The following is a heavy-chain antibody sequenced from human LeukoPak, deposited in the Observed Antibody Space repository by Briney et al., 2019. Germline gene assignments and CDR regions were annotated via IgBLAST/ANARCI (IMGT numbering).Heavy chain of an antibody. V-gene: IGHV3-73*01. CDR1: GFTFSGSS. Sequence: PGGSLKLSCAASGFTFSGSSIHWVRQASGKGLEWVGRIRSKANSYATAYAASVNGRFTISRDDSKNTAYLQMNSLKTEDTAVYYCAKDPNWNGQFDYWGQGTLVTVSS. CDR3: AKDPNWNGQFDY. CDR2: IRSKANSYAT. J-gene: IGHJ4*02. D-gene: IGHD1-1*01.